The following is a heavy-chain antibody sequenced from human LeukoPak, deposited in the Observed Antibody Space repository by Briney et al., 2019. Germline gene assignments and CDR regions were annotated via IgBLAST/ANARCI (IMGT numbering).Heavy chain of an antibody. CDR3: ARGRSAGD. J-gene: IGHJ4*02. V-gene: IGHV1-8*01. CDR1: GYTFTSYD. Sequence: ASVKVSCKASGYTFTSYDINWVRQATGQGLEWMGWMNPNSGNTGYAQKFQGRVTMTRNTSISTAYTVQISLGTADTAVYYCARGRSAGDWGQGTLVTVSS. D-gene: IGHD6-13*01. CDR2: MNPNSGNT.